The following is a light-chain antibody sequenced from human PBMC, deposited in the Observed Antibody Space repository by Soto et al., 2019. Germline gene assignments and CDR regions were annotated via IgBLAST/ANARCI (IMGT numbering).Light chain of an antibody. CDR1: QDISDH. V-gene: IGKV1-27*01. CDR2: EAS. Sequence: DFQMTQSPSSLSASVGDRVTITCRASQDISDHLAWYQHKPAKVPKLLIYEASTLQSGVPSRFSGGGSGTDFTLTISSLKPEDVATDYCQKYNRAPRTFGQGTKVELK. J-gene: IGKJ1*01. CDR3: QKYNRAPRT.